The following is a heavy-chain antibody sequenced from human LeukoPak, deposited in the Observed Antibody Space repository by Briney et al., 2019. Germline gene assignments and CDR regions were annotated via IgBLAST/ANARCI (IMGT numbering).Heavy chain of an antibody. CDR2: IYYSGST. J-gene: IGHJ4*02. CDR3: ARGRGSGSYDY. V-gene: IGHV4-59*01. CDR1: GGSISSYY. Sequence: PSETLSLTCTVSGGSISSYYWSWIRQPPGKGLEWIGYIYYSGSTNYNPSFKSRVTISVDTSKNQFSLKLSSVTAADTAVYYCARGRGSGSYDYWGQGTLVTVSS. D-gene: IGHD3-10*01.